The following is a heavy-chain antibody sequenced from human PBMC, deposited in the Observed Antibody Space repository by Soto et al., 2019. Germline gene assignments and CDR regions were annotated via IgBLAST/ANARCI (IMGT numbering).Heavy chain of an antibody. J-gene: IGHJ6*02. CDR3: ARCRWGGKGGMDV. CDR1: GYTFTRYA. CDR2: INAGNGNT. V-gene: IGHV1-3*01. Sequence: GASVKVSCKASGYTFTRYAMDWVRQAPGQRLEWMGWINAGNGNTKYSQKFQGRVTITRDTSASTAYMELSSLRSEDTAVYYCARCRWGGKGGMDVWGQGTTVTVSS. D-gene: IGHD1-26*01.